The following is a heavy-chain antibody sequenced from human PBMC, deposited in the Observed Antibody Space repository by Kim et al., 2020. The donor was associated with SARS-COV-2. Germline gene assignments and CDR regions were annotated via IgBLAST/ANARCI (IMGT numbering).Heavy chain of an antibody. CDR3: ARGGGLRQQLVKLDY. CDR1: GFTFSSYA. Sequence: GGSLRLSCAASGFTFSSYAMHWVRQAPGKGLEWVAVISYDGSNKYYADSVKGRFTISRDNSKNTLYLQMNSLRAEDTAVYYCARGGGLRQQLVKLDYWGQGTLVTVSS. J-gene: IGHJ4*02. CDR2: ISYDGSNK. V-gene: IGHV3-30-3*01. D-gene: IGHD6-13*01.